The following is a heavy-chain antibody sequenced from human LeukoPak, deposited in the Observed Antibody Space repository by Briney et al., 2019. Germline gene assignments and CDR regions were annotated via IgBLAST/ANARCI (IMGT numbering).Heavy chain of an antibody. D-gene: IGHD1-26*01. CDR2: INPSGGST. Sequence: ASVKVSCKASGYTFTSYYMHWVRQDPGQGLEWMGIINPSGGSTSYAQKFQGRVTMTRDTSTSTVYMELSSLRSEDTAVYYCAKESVPYSGSYTTWGQGTLVTVSS. V-gene: IGHV1-46*01. CDR1: GYTFTSYY. CDR3: AKESVPYSGSYTT. J-gene: IGHJ5*02.